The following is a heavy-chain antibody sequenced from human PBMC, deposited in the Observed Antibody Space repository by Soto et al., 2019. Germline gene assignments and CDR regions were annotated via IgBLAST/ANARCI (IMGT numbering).Heavy chain of an antibody. J-gene: IGHJ4*02. CDR2: INTNSGGT. D-gene: IGHD6-6*01. Sequence: QVQLVQSGAEVKKPGASVKVSCKASGYTFTGYYMHWVRQAPGQGLEWMGWINTNSGGTNYAQKLQGWVNMTRDTSISTAYMELSRLRSDDTAVYYCARGREAARPSGLADYWGQGTLVTVSS. V-gene: IGHV1-2*04. CDR3: ARGREAARPSGLADY. CDR1: GYTFTGYY.